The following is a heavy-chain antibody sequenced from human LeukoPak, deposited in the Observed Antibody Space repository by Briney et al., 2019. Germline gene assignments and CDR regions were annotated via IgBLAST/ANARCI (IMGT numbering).Heavy chain of an antibody. CDR2: ISSSSSYI. CDR1: GFTFSSYS. V-gene: IGHV3-21*01. Sequence: GGSLRLSCAASGFTFSSYSMNWVRQAPGKGLEWVSSISSSSSYIYYADSVKGRFTISRDNAKNSLYLQMNSLGAEDTAVYYCARDHTGAAAAPLPAEYFQHWGQGTLVTVSS. D-gene: IGHD6-13*01. J-gene: IGHJ1*01. CDR3: ARDHTGAAAAPLPAEYFQH.